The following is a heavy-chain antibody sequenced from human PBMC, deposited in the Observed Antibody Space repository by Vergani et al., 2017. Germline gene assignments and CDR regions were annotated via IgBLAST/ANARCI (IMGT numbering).Heavy chain of an antibody. CDR3: ASSKPGIAAAGTGFDY. J-gene: IGHJ4*02. Sequence: QVQLVQSGAEVKKPGASVKVSCKASGYTFTGYYMHWVRQAPGQGLEWMGWINPNSGGTNYAQKFQGRVTITADESTSTAYMELSSLRSEDTAVYYCASSKPGIAAAGTGFDYWGQGTLVTVSS. CDR1: GYTFTGYY. CDR2: INPNSGGT. V-gene: IGHV1-2*02. D-gene: IGHD6-13*01.